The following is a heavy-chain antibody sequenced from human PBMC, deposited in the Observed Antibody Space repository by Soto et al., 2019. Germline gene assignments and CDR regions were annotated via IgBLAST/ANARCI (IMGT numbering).Heavy chain of an antibody. J-gene: IGHJ4*02. V-gene: IGHV4-34*01. Sequence: TLSLTCSIYSGSFSGYYWSWIRQPPGKGLEWIGEISQSGNTNYSPSLKSRVSISIDTSKKQFSLNLASVSAADTAVYYCARAPKVSGSSQTRPDFWGQGTLVTVSS. CDR2: ISQSGNT. D-gene: IGHD6-6*01. CDR3: ARAPKVSGSSQTRPDF. CDR1: SGSFSGYY.